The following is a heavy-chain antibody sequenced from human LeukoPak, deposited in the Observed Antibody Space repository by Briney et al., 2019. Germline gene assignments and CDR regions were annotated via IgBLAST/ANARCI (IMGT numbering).Heavy chain of an antibody. CDR3: ASVFDGYKTFDY. CDR2: ISSSGSTI. V-gene: IGHV3-48*04. Sequence: GGSLRLSCAASGFTFSSYSMKWVRQAPGKGLEWVSYISSSGSTIYYAGSVKGRFTISRDNAKNSLYLQMNSLRAEDTAVYYCASVFDGYKTFDYWGQGTLVTVSS. J-gene: IGHJ4*02. D-gene: IGHD5-24*01. CDR1: GFTFSSYS.